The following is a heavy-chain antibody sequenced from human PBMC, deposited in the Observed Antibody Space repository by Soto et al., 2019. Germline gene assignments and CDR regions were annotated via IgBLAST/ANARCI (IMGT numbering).Heavy chain of an antibody. Sequence: ASVKVSCKASGYTFNDYYMHWVRQAPGQGLESMGWINPNSGGTNFAQKFQGRVTMARDTSFTTAYMELTRLTSDDTAVYYCARGGNVRYGMDVWGQGTTVTVS. V-gene: IGHV1-2*02. CDR1: GYTFNDYY. J-gene: IGHJ6*02. CDR3: ARGGNVRYGMDV. CDR2: INPNSGGT. D-gene: IGHD1-1*01.